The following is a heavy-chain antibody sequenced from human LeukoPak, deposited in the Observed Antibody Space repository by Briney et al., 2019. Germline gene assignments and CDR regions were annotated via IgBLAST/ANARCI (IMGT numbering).Heavy chain of an antibody. CDR1: GFTVSNNY. CDR2: ITGNGDSA. CDR3: AKDMRPAV. V-gene: IGHV3-23*01. D-gene: IGHD1-14*01. Sequence: GGSLRLSCAASGFTVSNNYMTWVRQAPGKGLEWVSAITGNGDSAYYIASVKGRFTTSRDNSKKTLYLQMNSLRAEDTAVYYCAKDMRPAVWGQGTTVTVSS. J-gene: IGHJ6*02.